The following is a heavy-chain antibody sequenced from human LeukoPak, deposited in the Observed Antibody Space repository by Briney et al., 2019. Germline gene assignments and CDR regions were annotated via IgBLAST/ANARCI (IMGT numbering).Heavy chain of an antibody. D-gene: IGHD6-6*01. CDR2: ISNSGTST. CDR1: GFTFSDYY. J-gene: IGHJ4*02. V-gene: IGHV3-11*04. CDR3: ATAIAARLEPFDY. Sequence: GGSLRLSCAASGFTFSDYYISWIRQAPGKGLEWVAYISNSGTSTCYADSVKGRFTMSRDNAKNSLYLQMNSLRAEDTAVYYCATAIAARLEPFDYWGQGTLVTVSS.